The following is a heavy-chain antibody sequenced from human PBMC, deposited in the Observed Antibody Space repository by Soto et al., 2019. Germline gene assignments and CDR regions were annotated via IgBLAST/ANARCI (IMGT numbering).Heavy chain of an antibody. Sequence: ASVKVSCKASGYTFSTYGITWVRQAPGQGLKWMGWISAYNGDTNYAQKFQGRVTMTTDTSTTTAYMELRSLRSDDTAVYYCARGPAGGLRGGVSYWGQGTLVAVSS. J-gene: IGHJ4*02. V-gene: IGHV1-18*01. D-gene: IGHD2-15*01. CDR3: ARGPAGGLRGGVSY. CDR1: GYTFSTYG. CDR2: ISAYNGDT.